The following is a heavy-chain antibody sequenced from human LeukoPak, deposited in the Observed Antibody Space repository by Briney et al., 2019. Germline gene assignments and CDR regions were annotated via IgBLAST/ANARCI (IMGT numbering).Heavy chain of an antibody. D-gene: IGHD3-22*01. V-gene: IGHV3-53*01. J-gene: IGHJ5*02. Sequence: PGGSLRLSCAASGFTVSSNYMSWVRQAPGKGLEWVSVIYSGGGTYYADSVKGRFTISRDNSKNTLYLQMNSLRAEDTAVYYCARVHNYYDSSGYEINWFDPWGQGTLVTVSS. CDR2: IYSGGGT. CDR3: ARVHNYYDSSGYEINWFDP. CDR1: GFTVSSNY.